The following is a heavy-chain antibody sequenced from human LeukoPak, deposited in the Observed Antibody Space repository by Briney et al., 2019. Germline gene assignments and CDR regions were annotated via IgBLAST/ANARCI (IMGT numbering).Heavy chain of an antibody. V-gene: IGHV3-21*01. CDR3: ARSRHYYGSGNYYYYGMDV. CDR1: GFTFSSYS. D-gene: IGHD3-10*01. CDR2: ISSSSSYI. Sequence: GGSLRLSCAASGFTFSSYSMNWVRQAPGKGLEWVSSISSSSSYIYYADSVKGRFTISRDNAKNSLYLQMNSLRAEDTAVYYCARSRHYYGSGNYYYYGMDVWGKGTTVTVSS. J-gene: IGHJ6*04.